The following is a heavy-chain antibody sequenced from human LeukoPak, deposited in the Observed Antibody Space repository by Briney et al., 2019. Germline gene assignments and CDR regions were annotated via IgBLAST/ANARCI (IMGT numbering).Heavy chain of an antibody. D-gene: IGHD3-16*01. CDR2: IKQDGSEG. V-gene: IGHV3-7*01. CDR3: ARLNFWSNSYAAPFDS. J-gene: IGHJ4*02. CDR1: KFFFHGYW. Sequence: GGSLRLSCAASKFFFHGYWMSWVRQAPGKGLEWVANIKQDGSEGHYMDSVKGRFTISRDNAKNLLFLQMNSLRPDDTAVYYCARLNFWSNSYAAPFDSWGQGSLVAVSS.